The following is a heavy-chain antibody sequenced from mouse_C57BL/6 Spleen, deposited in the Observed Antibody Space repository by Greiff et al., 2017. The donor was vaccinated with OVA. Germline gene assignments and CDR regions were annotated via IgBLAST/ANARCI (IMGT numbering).Heavy chain of an antibody. CDR2: INPRSGYT. CDR3: ARTSNYFDY. CDR1: GYTFTSYT. J-gene: IGHJ2*01. D-gene: IGHD2-10*02. Sequence: VKLVESGAELARPGASVQMSCKASGYTFTSYTMHWVKQRPGQGLEWIGYINPRSGYTKYNQKFKDKATLTADKSSSTAYMQLSSLTSEDSAVYYCARTSNYFDYWGQGTTLTVSS. V-gene: IGHV1-4*01.